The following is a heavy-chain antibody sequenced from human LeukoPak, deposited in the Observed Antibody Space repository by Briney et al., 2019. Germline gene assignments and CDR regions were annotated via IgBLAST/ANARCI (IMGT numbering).Heavy chain of an antibody. D-gene: IGHD3-22*01. CDR1: GFTFSSYS. CDR2: ISSSSSYI. V-gene: IGHV3-21*01. Sequence: GGSLRLSCAASGFTFSSYSMNWVRQAPGKGLEWVSSISSSSSYIYYADSVKGRLTISRDNAKNSLYLQMNSLRAEDTAVYYCARGTSYYYDSSGYYGPDAFDIWGQGTMVTVSS. J-gene: IGHJ3*02. CDR3: ARGTSYYYDSSGYYGPDAFDI.